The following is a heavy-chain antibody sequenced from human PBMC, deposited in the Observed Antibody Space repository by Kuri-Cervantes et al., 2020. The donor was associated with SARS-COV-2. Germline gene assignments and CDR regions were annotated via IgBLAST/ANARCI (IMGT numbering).Heavy chain of an antibody. CDR2: IKSKTDGGTK. V-gene: IGHV3-15*01. Sequence: GESLKISCAASGFTFSSYAVSWVRQAPGKGLEWVGRIKSKTDGGTKDYAAPVKARFTIPRDDSKNTLYLQMNSLKTEDTAVYFCTTDGGYSRPRLRPYYYYGVDVWGQGTTVTVSS. CDR1: GFTFSSYA. CDR3: TTDGGYSRPRLRPYYYYGVDV. D-gene: IGHD5-18*01. J-gene: IGHJ6*02.